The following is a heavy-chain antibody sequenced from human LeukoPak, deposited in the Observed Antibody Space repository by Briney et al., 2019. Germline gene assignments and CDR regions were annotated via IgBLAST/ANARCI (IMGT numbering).Heavy chain of an antibody. J-gene: IGHJ6*02. CDR1: GGSISSGGYY. V-gene: IGHV3-11*05. Sequence: LSLTCTVSGGSISSGGYYWSWIRQAPGKGLEWVSYISSSSSYTNYADSVKGRFTISRDNAKNSLYLQMNSLRAEDTAVYYCARGYGPGGYGMDVWGQGTTVTVSS. D-gene: IGHD1-26*01. CDR3: ARGYGPGGYGMDV. CDR2: ISSSSSYT.